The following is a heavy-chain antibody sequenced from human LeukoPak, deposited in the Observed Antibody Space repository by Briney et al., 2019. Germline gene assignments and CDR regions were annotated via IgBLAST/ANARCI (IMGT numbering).Heavy chain of an antibody. D-gene: IGHD2-15*01. CDR3: ARSVEGYCSGGSCYSYYYYMDV. Sequence: ASETLSLTCTVSGGSISNYYWSWIRQPPGKGLEWIGYIYYTGSTNYNPSLKSRVTMSVDTSKNQFSLNLKSVTPEDTAVYYCARSVEGYCSGGSCYSYYYYMDVWGKGTTVTVSS. J-gene: IGHJ6*03. V-gene: IGHV4-59*01. CDR1: GGSISNYY. CDR2: IYYTGST.